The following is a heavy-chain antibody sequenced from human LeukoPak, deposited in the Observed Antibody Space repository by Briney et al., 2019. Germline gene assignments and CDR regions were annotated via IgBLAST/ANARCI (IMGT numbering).Heavy chain of an antibody. D-gene: IGHD3-22*01. Sequence: NRGESLKISCKGSGYSFTSYWIGWVRQMPGKGLEWMGIIYPGDSDTRYSPSFQGQVTISADKSFSTAYLQWSSLKASDTAMYYCARHYDSSVPGDYWGQGTLVTVSS. CDR1: GYSFTSYW. V-gene: IGHV5-51*01. CDR3: ARHYDSSVPGDY. CDR2: IYPGDSDT. J-gene: IGHJ4*02.